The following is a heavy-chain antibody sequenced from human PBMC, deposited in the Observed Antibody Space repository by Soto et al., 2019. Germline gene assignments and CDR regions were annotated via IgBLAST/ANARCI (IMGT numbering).Heavy chain of an antibody. D-gene: IGHD3-16*02. V-gene: IGHV4-31*03. CDR2: IYYSGST. Sequence: QVQLQESGPGLVKPSQTLSLTCTVSGGSISSGGCYWSWIRQHPGKGLEWIGYIYYSGSTYYNPSLKSRVTISVDTSKNQFSLKLSSVTAADTAVYYCAREAVGVTFGGVIVTRSYYFDYWGQGTLVTVSS. J-gene: IGHJ4*02. CDR1: GGSISSGGCY. CDR3: AREAVGVTFGGVIVTRSYYFDY.